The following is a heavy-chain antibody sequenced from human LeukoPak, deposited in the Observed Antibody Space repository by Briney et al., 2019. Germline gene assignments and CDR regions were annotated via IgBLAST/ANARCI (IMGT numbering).Heavy chain of an antibody. Sequence: GGSLRLSCAASGFTFSSYWVHWVRQAPGKGLEWVARINSDGSTINHADSVRGRFTISRDNAENTLYLQMSSLRAEDTAIYFCARAAYYCFDYWGQGALVTVSS. V-gene: IGHV3-74*01. D-gene: IGHD1-26*01. CDR1: GFTFSSYW. J-gene: IGHJ4*02. CDR2: INSDGSTI. CDR3: ARAAYYCFDY.